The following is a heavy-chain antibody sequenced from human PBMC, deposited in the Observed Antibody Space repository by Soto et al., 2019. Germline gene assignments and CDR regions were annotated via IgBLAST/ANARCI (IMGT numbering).Heavy chain of an antibody. V-gene: IGHV3-15*07. Sequence: GGSLRLSCAASGFTFSNAWMNWVRQAPGKGLEWVGRIKSKTDGGTTDYAAPVKGRFTISRDDSKNTLYLQMNSLKTEDTAVYYCTTLRTPVLLWFGELLPYFDYWGQGTLVTVSS. CDR2: IKSKTDGGTT. CDR1: GFTFSNAW. CDR3: TTLRTPVLLWFGELLPYFDY. J-gene: IGHJ4*02. D-gene: IGHD3-10*01.